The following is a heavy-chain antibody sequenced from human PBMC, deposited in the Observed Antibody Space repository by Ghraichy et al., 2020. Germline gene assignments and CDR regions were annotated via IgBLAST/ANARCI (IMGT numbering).Heavy chain of an antibody. CDR1: GYTFTSYD. D-gene: IGHD4-17*01. V-gene: IGHV1-8*01. CDR3: ARVALSYGDYYFDY. CDR2: MNPNSGNT. Sequence: ASVKVSCKASGYTFTSYDINWVRQATGQGLEWMGWMNPNSGNTGYAQKFQGRVTMTRNTSISTAYMELSSLRSEDTAVYYCARVALSYGDYYFDYWGQGTLLTVAS. J-gene: IGHJ4*02.